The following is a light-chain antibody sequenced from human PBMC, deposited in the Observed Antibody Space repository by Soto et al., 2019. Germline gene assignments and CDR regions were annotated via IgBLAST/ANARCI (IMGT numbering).Light chain of an antibody. CDR2: EAT. CDR1: SSDVGGYNY. V-gene: IGLV2-14*01. CDR3: SSYTSSSTYV. Sequence: QSVLTQPASVSGSPGQSITISCTGTSSDVGGYNYVAWYQQHPGKAPKLLISEATDRPSGVSNRFSGSKSGNTASLTISGLQADDEADYYCSSYTSSSTYVFGPGTKVTVL. J-gene: IGLJ1*01.